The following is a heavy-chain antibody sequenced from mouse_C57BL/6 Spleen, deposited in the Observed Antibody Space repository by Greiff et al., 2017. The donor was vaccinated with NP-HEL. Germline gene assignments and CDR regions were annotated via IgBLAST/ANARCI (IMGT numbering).Heavy chain of an antibody. CDR2: IYPGDGDT. Sequence: VQLQQSGPELVKPGASVKISCKASGYAFSSSWMNWVKQRPGKGLEWIGRIYPGDGDTNYNGKFKGKATLTADKSSSTAYMQLSSLTSDDSAVYFCARSGLSGYYYAMDYWGQGTSVTVSS. V-gene: IGHV1-82*01. J-gene: IGHJ4*01. CDR3: ARSGLSGYYYAMDY. D-gene: IGHD2-2*01. CDR1: GYAFSSSW.